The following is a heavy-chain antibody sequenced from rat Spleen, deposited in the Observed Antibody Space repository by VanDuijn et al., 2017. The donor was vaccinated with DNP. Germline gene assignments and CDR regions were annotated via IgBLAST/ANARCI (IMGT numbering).Heavy chain of an antibody. V-gene: IGHV5S10*01. CDR2: VIYDGSRT. Sequence: EVRLVESGGDLVQPGRSLKLSCAASGFTFSDYNMAWVRQAPKKGLEWVATVIYDGSRTFYRDSVKGRFTISRDNAESTLYLQMDSLRSEDTATYYCTRGPNYGDYADYFDYWGQGVMVTVSS. CDR3: TRGPNYGDYADYFDY. CDR1: GFTFSDYN. D-gene: IGHD1-11*01. J-gene: IGHJ2*01.